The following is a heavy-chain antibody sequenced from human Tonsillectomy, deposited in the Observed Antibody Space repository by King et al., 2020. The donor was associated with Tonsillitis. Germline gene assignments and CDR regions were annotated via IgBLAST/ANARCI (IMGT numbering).Heavy chain of an antibody. D-gene: IGHD1-14*01. CDR2: ISYDGSNK. V-gene: IGHV3-30*03. CDR1: GFTFRRNG. CDR3: ETTGWIWEVSDY. J-gene: IGHJ4*02. Sequence: VQLVESGGDVVQPGTSLRLSCAASGFTFRRNGMHWVRQAPGKGLEWVALISYDGSNKYYADSVKGRFTISRDNSKNMLYLQMSSLRPEDTAVYYCETTGWIWEVSDYWGQGTLVTVSS.